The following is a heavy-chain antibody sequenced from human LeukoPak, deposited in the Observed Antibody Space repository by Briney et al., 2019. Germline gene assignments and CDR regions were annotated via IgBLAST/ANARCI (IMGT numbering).Heavy chain of an antibody. CDR2: IYHSGST. Sequence: SETLSLTCTVSGYSISSGYYWGWIRQPPGKGLEWIGSIYHSGSTYYNPSLKSRVTISVDTSKNQFSLKLSSVTAADTAVYYCAGGTYGSGSYYWVDYWGQGTLVTVSS. D-gene: IGHD3-10*01. J-gene: IGHJ4*02. CDR1: GYSISSGYY. V-gene: IGHV4-38-2*02. CDR3: AGGTYGSGSYYWVDY.